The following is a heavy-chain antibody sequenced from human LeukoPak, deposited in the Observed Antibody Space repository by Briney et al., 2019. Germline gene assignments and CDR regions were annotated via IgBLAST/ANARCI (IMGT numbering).Heavy chain of an antibody. Sequence: SPSETLSLTCTVSGGSISSSSYYWGWIRQPPGKGLEWIGSIYYSGSTYYNPSLKSRVTISVDTSKNQFSLKLSSVTAADTAVYYCARAFYPGYYSYMAVWAKGPRSPSP. CDR3: ARAFYPGYYSYMAV. CDR2: IYYSGST. CDR1: GGSISSSSYY. J-gene: IGHJ6*03. D-gene: IGHD3-3*02. V-gene: IGHV4-39*07.